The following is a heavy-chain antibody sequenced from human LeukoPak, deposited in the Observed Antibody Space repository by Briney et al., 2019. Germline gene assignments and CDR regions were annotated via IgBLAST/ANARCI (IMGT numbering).Heavy chain of an antibody. CDR2: IYYSGST. CDR3: ARFGIYGSGSYSRPYDY. D-gene: IGHD3-10*01. J-gene: IGHJ4*02. V-gene: IGHV4-39*01. Sequence: SETLSLTCTVSGGSISSSSYYWGWIRQPPGKGLEWIGSIYYSGSTYYNQSLKSRVTISVDTSKNQFSLKLSSVTAADTAVYYCARFGIYGSGSYSRPYDYWGQGTLVTVSS. CDR1: GGSISSSSYY.